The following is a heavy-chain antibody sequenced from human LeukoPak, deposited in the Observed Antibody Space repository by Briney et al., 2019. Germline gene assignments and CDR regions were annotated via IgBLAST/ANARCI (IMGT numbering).Heavy chain of an antibody. CDR2: IYYSGST. D-gene: IGHD6-13*01. CDR1: GGSISSYY. CDR3: ARVEQQLVFDY. Sequence: PSETLSLTCTVSGGSISSYYWSWIRQPPGKGLEWIGYIYYSGSTNYNPSLKSRVTISVDTSKNQCSLKLSSVTAADTAVYYCARVEQQLVFDYWGQGTLVTVSS. J-gene: IGHJ4*02. V-gene: IGHV4-59*01.